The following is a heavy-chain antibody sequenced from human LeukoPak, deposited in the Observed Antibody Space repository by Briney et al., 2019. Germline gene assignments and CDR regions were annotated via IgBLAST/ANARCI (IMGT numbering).Heavy chain of an antibody. D-gene: IGHD4-23*01. V-gene: IGHV4-38-2*02. CDR2: IYHSGST. CDR3: AREGPTANYGGNDLPFDY. J-gene: IGHJ4*02. Sequence: SETLSLTCTVSGYSISSGYYWGWIRQPPGKGLEWIGSIYHSGSTYYNPSLKSRVTISVDTSKNQFSLKLSSVTAADTALYYCAREGPTANYGGNDLPFDYWGQGTLVTVSS. CDR1: GYSISSGYY.